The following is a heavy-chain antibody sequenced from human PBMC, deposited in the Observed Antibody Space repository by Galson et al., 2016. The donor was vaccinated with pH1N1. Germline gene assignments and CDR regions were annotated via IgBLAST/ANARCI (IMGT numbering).Heavy chain of an antibody. CDR2: MYPDDSDL. Sequence: QSGAEVKKPGESLKISCQGSGYSFSSYWVAWVRQMPGKGLEWMAIMYPDDSDLKYSPSFEGQVTISADKSISTAYLQWSSLKASDTAMYYCARYSGSFFFDYWGQGTLVTVSS. D-gene: IGHD1-26*01. J-gene: IGHJ4*02. V-gene: IGHV5-51*01. CDR1: GYSFSSYW. CDR3: ARYSGSFFFDY.